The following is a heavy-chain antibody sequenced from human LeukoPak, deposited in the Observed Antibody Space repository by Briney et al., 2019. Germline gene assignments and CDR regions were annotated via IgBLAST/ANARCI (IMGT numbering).Heavy chain of an antibody. CDR1: GGSISSDY. V-gene: IGHV4-59*01. J-gene: IGHJ4*02. CDR2: IYYSGRT. Sequence: SETLSLTCTVSGGSISSDYWSWIRQPPGKGLEWIGYIYYSGRTYYNPSLKSRITISVDTSKNQSPLKLSSVTAADTAVYYCARGFYSPHYWGQGTLVSVSS. CDR3: ARGFYSPHY. D-gene: IGHD4-11*01.